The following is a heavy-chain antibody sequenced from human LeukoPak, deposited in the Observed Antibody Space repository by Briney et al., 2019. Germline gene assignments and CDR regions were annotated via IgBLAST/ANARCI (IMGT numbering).Heavy chain of an antibody. CDR1: GFTFSNYA. J-gene: IGHJ4*02. V-gene: IGHV3-66*01. D-gene: IGHD5-12*01. CDR2: IYSGGSS. Sequence: QPGGSLRLSCAASGFTFSNYAMHWVRQAPGKGLEWVSVIYSGGSSYYADSVKGRFTISRDNSKNTVYLQMNSLRVEDTAVYYCARGMGGYGGYDYWGQGTLVTVSS. CDR3: ARGMGGYGGYDY.